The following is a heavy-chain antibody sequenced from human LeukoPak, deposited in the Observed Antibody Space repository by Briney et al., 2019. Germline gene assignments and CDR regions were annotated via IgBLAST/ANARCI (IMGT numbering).Heavy chain of an antibody. CDR3: VKATVTSSYVDYFDY. CDR1: GFPFSICS. J-gene: IGHJ4*02. CDR2: ISSNGGNT. V-gene: IGHV3-64D*09. D-gene: IGHD4-17*01. Sequence: QPGGSLSLSCSASGFPFSICSMHWVRQAPGKGLEYVADISSNGGNTNYADSVKGRFTISRDNSKNTLYLQMSSLRAEDTAVYFCVKATVTSSYVDYFDYWGQGTLVTVSS.